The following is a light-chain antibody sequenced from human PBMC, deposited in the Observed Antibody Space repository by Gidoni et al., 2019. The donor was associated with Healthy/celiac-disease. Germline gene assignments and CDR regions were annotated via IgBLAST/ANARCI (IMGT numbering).Light chain of an antibody. J-gene: IGKJ2*01. V-gene: IGKV3-20*01. Sequence: DSVLTQSPGTLSLSPGERATLSCRASQSVSSSYLAWYQQKPGPAPRLLIYGASSRATGIPDRFSGSGSGTDFTLTISRLEPEDFAVYYCQQYGSSPMYTFGQGTKLEIK. CDR3: QQYGSSPMYT. CDR2: GAS. CDR1: QSVSSSY.